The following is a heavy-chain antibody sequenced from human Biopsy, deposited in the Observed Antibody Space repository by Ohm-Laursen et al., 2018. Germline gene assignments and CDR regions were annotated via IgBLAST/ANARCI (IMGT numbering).Heavy chain of an antibody. Sequence: SSVKVSCKAPGGTFSNYGVNWVRQAPGQGLEWLGGNIPILGTGNYAQKFQDRLTVAAATSTSTATMELGSLRSDDTAVYYCATKLTGYFHHWGQGILVIVSS. J-gene: IGHJ1*01. D-gene: IGHD3-9*01. CDR3: ATKLTGYFHH. V-gene: IGHV1-69*06. CDR1: GGTFSNYG. CDR2: NIPILGTG.